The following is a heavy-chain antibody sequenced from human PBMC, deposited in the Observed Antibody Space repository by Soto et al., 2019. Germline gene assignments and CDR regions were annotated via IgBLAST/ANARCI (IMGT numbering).Heavy chain of an antibody. V-gene: IGHV3-33*01. CDR2: IWYDGSNK. Sequence: AGGSLRLSCAASGFTFSSYGMHWVRQAPGKGLEWVAVIWYDGSNKYYADSVKGRFTISRDNSKNTLYLQMNSLRAEDTAVYYCARDRCGSLPCYYYGMDVWGQGTTVTVSS. CDR3: ARDRCGSLPCYYYGMDV. J-gene: IGHJ6*02. D-gene: IGHD1-26*01. CDR1: GFTFSSYG.